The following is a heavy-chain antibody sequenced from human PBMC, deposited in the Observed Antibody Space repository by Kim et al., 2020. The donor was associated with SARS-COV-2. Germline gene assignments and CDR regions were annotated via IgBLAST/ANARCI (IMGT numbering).Heavy chain of an antibody. V-gene: IGHV3-9*01. J-gene: IGHJ6*02. D-gene: IGHD3-10*01. CDR2: ISWNSGSI. CDR1: GFTFDDYA. Sequence: GGSLRLSCAASGFTFDDYAMHWVRQAPGKGLEWVSGISWNSGSIGYADSVKGRFTISRDNAKNSLYLQMNSLRAEDTALYYCAKDIGFVSPIYGMDVWGQGTTVTVSS. CDR3: AKDIGFVSPIYGMDV.